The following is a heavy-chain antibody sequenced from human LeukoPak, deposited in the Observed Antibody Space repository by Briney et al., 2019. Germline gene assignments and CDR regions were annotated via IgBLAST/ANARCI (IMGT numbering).Heavy chain of an antibody. J-gene: IGHJ4*02. V-gene: IGHV4-34*01. Sequence: SETLSLTCAVHGGSFSGYYWSWIRQPPGKGLEWIGEINHSGSTNYNPSLKSRVTISVGTSKNQFSLKLSSVTAGDTAVYYCARRNMVRGVYDLFFDYWGQGTLVTVSS. D-gene: IGHD3-10*01. CDR3: ARRNMVRGVYDLFFDY. CDR2: INHSGST. CDR1: GGSFSGYY.